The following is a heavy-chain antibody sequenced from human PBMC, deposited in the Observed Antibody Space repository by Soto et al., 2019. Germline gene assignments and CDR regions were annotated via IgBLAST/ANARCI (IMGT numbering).Heavy chain of an antibody. V-gene: IGHV3-23*01. CDR2: ISGTYGST. J-gene: IGHJ5*02. CDR3: ARHTSP. CDR1: GFTFNSYA. Sequence: PGGSLRLSCAASGFTFNSYAMSWFRQAPGKGLEWVSTISGTYGSTYYTDSVKGRFTISRDNAKNSLYLQMNSLRAEDTAVYYCARHTSPWGQGTLVTVSS. D-gene: IGHD3-16*01.